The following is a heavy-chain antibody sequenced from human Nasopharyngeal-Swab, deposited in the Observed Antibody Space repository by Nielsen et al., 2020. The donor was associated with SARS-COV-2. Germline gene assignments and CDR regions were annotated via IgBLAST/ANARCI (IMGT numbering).Heavy chain of an antibody. CDR1: GFTFSSYW. Sequence: GSLRLSCAASGFTFSSYWMHWVRQAPGKGLVWVSRINSDGSRTSYADSVKGRFTISRDNAKNTLYLQMNSLRAEDTAVYYCSRDPFGAMVDYFDYRGQGTLVTVSS. J-gene: IGHJ4*02. V-gene: IGHV3-74*01. D-gene: IGHD5-18*01. CDR2: INSDGSRT. CDR3: SRDPFGAMVDYFDY.